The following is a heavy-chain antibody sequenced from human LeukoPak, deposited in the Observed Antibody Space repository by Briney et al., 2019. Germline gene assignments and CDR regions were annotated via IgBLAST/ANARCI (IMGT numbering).Heavy chain of an antibody. Sequence: GASVKVSCKASGGTFSSYAISWVRQAPGQGLEWMGRIIPILGIANYAQKFQGRVTITADKSTSTAYMELSSLRSEDTAVYYCAREAYSSGWLYYFDFWGQGTLVTVSS. CDR3: AREAYSSGWLYYFDF. J-gene: IGHJ4*02. D-gene: IGHD6-19*01. CDR2: IIPILGIA. V-gene: IGHV1-69*04. CDR1: GGTFSSYA.